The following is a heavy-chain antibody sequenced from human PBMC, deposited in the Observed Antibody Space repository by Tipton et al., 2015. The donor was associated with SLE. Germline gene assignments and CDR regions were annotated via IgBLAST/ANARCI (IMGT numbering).Heavy chain of an antibody. V-gene: IGHV1-69*06. D-gene: IGHD6-19*01. CDR2: IIPIFGTA. Sequence: QLVQSGAEVKKPGSSVKVSCKASGGTFSRYAISWVRQAPGQGLEWMGGIIPIFGTANYAQKFQGRVTMTTDTSTSTAYMELRSLRSDDTAVYYCARAGKQWLLPDAFDIWGQGTMVTVSS. CDR1: GGTFSRYA. CDR3: ARAGKQWLLPDAFDI. J-gene: IGHJ3*02.